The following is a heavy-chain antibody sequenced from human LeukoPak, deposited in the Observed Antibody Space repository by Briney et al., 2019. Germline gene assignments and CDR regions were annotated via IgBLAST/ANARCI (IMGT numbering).Heavy chain of an antibody. J-gene: IGHJ6*03. D-gene: IGHD5-12*01. Sequence: PSETLSLTCTVSGGSISSSSYYWGWIRQPPGKGLEWIGSIYYSGSTYYNPSLKSRVTISVDTSKNQFSLKLSSVTAADTAVYYCARIRGYSGYGYYYYYYYMDVWGQGTMVTVSS. CDR1: GGSISSSSYY. CDR2: IYYSGST. CDR3: ARIRGYSGYGYYYYYYYMDV. V-gene: IGHV4-39*01.